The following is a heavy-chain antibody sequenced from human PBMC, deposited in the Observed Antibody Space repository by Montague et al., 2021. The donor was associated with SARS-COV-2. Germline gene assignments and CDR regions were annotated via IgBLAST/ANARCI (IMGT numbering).Heavy chain of an antibody. J-gene: IGHJ6*02. D-gene: IGHD3-10*01. Sequence: SLRLSCAASGFRFDSYAMSWVRQAPGKGLEWLSAISSGGETTDYADSVKGRFTISRDNSKNVLYLQMNSLRAEDTALYYCAKDSYYYGLGYGMGVWGQGTTVTVSS. V-gene: IGHV3-23*01. CDR1: GFRFDSYA. CDR3: AKDSYYYGLGYGMGV. CDR2: ISSGGETT.